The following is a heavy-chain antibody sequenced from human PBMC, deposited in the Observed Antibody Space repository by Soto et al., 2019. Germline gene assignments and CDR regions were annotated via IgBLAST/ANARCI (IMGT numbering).Heavy chain of an antibody. CDR1: GFTFSIYV. V-gene: IGHV3-30*18. D-gene: IGHD3-22*01. J-gene: IGHJ4*02. Sequence: PWGSLRLSCASSGFTFSIYVMHWVRQAPGKGLEWVAVISYDGSNKYYADSVKGRFTISRDNSKNTLYLQMNSLRAEDTAVYYCAKSYPSYYYASSGYQDYWGQGTMVTVSS. CDR2: ISYDGSNK. CDR3: AKSYPSYYYASSGYQDY.